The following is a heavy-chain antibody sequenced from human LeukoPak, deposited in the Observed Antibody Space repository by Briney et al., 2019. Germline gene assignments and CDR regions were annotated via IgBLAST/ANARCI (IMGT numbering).Heavy chain of an antibody. CDR1: GFTFSSYA. Sequence: GGSLRLSCAASGFTFSSYAMSWVRQAPGKGLEWVSALSGSGGSTYYADSVKGRFTISRDNSKNTLYLQMNSLRAEDTAVYYCAKLHTVQLRLWFGELLSYFQHWGQGTLVTVSS. V-gene: IGHV3-23*01. J-gene: IGHJ1*01. D-gene: IGHD3-10*01. CDR3: AKLHTVQLRLWFGELLSYFQH. CDR2: LSGSGGST.